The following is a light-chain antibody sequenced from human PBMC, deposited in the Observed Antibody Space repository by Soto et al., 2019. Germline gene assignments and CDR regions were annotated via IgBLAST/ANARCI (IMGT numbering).Light chain of an antibody. J-gene: IGKJ5*01. CDR2: DAS. Sequence: SSLSASVGDRVTITCRASQDISNYLNWYQQRPGKAPKLLIYDASNLERGVPSRFSGTRSGTHFTFAITSLQPEDVATYYCQQADSLPITFGQGTRLEIK. CDR3: QQADSLPIT. CDR1: QDISNY. V-gene: IGKV1-33*01.